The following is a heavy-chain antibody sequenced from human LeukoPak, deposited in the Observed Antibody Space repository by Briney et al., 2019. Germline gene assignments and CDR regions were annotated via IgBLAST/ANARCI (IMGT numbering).Heavy chain of an antibody. CDR2: ISRRDDYT. V-gene: IGHV3-23*01. J-gene: IGHJ4*02. CDR1: GFAFSSYA. CDR3: ANDYRSGSFHDF. Sequence: GGSLRLSCAASGFAFSSYAMSWVRQPPGKGLEWVSVISRRDDYTYYADSVKGRFTLSRDNSKNTLYLQMNTLRAEDTAVYYCANDYRSGSFHDFWGRGTLVTVSS. D-gene: IGHD3-10*01.